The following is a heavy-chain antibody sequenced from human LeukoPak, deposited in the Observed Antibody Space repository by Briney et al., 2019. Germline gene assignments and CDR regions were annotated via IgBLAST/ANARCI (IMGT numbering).Heavy chain of an antibody. J-gene: IGHJ6*02. CDR1: GYTLTELS. CDR3: ATVSTSCLSCYYYGMDV. V-gene: IGHV1-24*01. CDR2: FDPEDGEA. D-gene: IGHD2-2*01. Sequence: ASVKVSCKVSGYTLTELSMHWVRQAPGKGLEWMGGFDPEDGEAIYAQKFQGRVTTTEDTSTDTACMELSSLRSEDTAVYYCATVSTSCLSCYYYGMDVWGQGTTVTVSS.